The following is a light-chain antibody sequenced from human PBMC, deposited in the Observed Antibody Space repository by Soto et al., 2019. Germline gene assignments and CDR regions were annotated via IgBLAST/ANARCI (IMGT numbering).Light chain of an antibody. CDR2: GVS. CDR3: GSWDSSLSAYV. Sequence: QSVLTQPASLSGSPGQSITISCTGTSSDVGGYNYVSWYQQHPGKAPRLMIYGVSNRPFGVSSRFSGSKSGNTASLTISGLQSEDEADYYCGSWDSSLSAYVFGTGTKLTVL. V-gene: IGLV2-14*03. CDR1: SSDVGGYNY. J-gene: IGLJ1*01.